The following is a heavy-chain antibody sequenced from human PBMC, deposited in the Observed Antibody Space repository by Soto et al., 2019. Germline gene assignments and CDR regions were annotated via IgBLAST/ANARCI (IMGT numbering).Heavy chain of an antibody. CDR2: ISYDGSNK. CDR3: ARKTQLVRGDAFDI. V-gene: IGHV3-30-3*01. D-gene: IGHD6-13*01. Sequence: PGGSLRLSCAASGFTFSSYAMHWVRQAPGKGLEWVAVISYDGSNKYYADSVKGRFTISRDNSKNTLYLQMNSLRAEDTAVYYCARKTQLVRGDAFDIWGQGTMVTVS. CDR1: GFTFSSYA. J-gene: IGHJ3*02.